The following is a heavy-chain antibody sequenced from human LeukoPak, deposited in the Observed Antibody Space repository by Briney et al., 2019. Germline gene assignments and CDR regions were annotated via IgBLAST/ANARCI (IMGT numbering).Heavy chain of an antibody. CDR2: IYYSGST. CDR1: GGSISSYY. CDR3: ARHRMYYYDSSGSDAFDI. Sequence: SETLSLTCTVPGGSISSYYWSWIRQPPGKGLEWIGSIYYSGSTYYNPSLKSRVTISVDTSKNQFSLKLSSVTAADTAVYYCARHRMYYYDSSGSDAFDIWGQGTMVTVSS. J-gene: IGHJ3*02. D-gene: IGHD3-22*01. V-gene: IGHV4-39*01.